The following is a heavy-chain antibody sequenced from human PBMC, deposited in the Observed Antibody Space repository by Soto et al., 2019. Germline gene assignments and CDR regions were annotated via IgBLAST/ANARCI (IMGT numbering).Heavy chain of an antibody. D-gene: IGHD1-26*01. V-gene: IGHV1-46*01. J-gene: IGHJ5*02. CDR3: ARVALSGGGWLDP. CDR1: GYTFTSYY. CDR2: INPRGGST. Sequence: QVQLVQSGAEVKKPGASVNVSCKASGYTFTSYYMHWVRQAPGQGLEWMGIINPRGGSTTYAQKFQGRVTVTMDTSTSTVYMELSNLRSDDTAIYYCARVALSGGGWLDPWGQGTLVSVSS.